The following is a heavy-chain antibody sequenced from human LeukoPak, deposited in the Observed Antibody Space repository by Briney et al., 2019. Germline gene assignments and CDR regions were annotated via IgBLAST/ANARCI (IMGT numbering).Heavy chain of an antibody. D-gene: IGHD6-6*01. CDR2: IIPIFGTA. CDR1: GGTFSSYA. CDR3: AREGGSSSISAPLEY. V-gene: IGHV1-69*05. J-gene: IGHJ4*02. Sequence: SSVKVSCKASGGTFSSYAISWVRQAPGQGLEWMGGIIPIFGTANYAQKFQGRVTITTDESTSTAYMELSSLRSEDTAVHYCAREGGSSSISAPLEYWGQGILVTVSS.